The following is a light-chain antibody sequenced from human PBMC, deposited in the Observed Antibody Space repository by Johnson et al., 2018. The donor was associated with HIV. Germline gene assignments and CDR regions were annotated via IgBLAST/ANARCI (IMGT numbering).Light chain of an antibody. CDR1: NSNIGNNY. Sequence: QSVLTQPPSVSAAPGQKVTISCSGSNSNIGNNYISWYQQLPRTAPKLLIYDTYKRPSGIPDRFSASKSGTSATLGITGLQTGDEADYYCGTWDSSLSALFGTGTKVTVL. CDR3: GTWDSSLSAL. J-gene: IGLJ1*01. CDR2: DTY. V-gene: IGLV1-51*01.